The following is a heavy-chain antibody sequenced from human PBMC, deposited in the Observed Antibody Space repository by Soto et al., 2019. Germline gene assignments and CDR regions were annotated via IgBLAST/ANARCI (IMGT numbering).Heavy chain of an antibody. CDR1: GGSFSTYG. V-gene: IGHV1-69*13. Sequence: GASVKVSCKASGGSFSTYGINWVRLAPGQGLEWMGGIIPKFGTTNYAQKFRGRVTITADESTNTAYMELNYLRSEDTAVYFCARELDPSYGGNSLSLDYWGQGTLVTVS. D-gene: IGHD4-17*01. CDR2: IIPKFGTT. CDR3: ARELDPSYGGNSLSLDY. J-gene: IGHJ4*02.